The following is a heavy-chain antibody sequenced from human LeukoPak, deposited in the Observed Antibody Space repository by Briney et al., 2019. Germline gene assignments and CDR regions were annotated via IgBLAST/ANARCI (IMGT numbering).Heavy chain of an antibody. D-gene: IGHD2-21*01. CDR3: ARSDSLNTFDI. CDR2: IYSGVNT. Sequence: GGSLRLSCAASRFAFSTYWMSWVRQAPGKGLEWVSIIYSGVNTYYADSVKGRFTISRDNSKNTLYLQMNSLRAEDTAVYYCARSDSLNTFDIWGQGTMVTVSS. V-gene: IGHV3-53*01. CDR1: RFAFSTYW. J-gene: IGHJ3*02.